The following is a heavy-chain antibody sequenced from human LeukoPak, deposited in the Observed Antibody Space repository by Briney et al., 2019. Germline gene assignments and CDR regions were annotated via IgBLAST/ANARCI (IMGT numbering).Heavy chain of an antibody. Sequence: ASVKVSCKASGYTFTGYYMHWVRQAPGQGLEWMGWINPNSGGTNYAQKFQGRVTMTRDTSISTAYMELSRLRSDDTAVYYCARGRGTMVRGATDYFDYWGQGTLVTVSS. CDR1: GYTFTGYY. D-gene: IGHD3-10*01. CDR3: ARGRGTMVRGATDYFDY. J-gene: IGHJ4*02. CDR2: INPNSGGT. V-gene: IGHV1-2*02.